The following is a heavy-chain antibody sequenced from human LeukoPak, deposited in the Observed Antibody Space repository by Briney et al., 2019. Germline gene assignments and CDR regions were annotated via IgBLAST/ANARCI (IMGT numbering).Heavy chain of an antibody. CDR1: GYTFTGYY. D-gene: IGHD4-17*01. CDR3: AREGANGDYGGYFDY. J-gene: IGHJ4*02. Sequence: GASVKVSCKASGYTFTGYYMHWVRQAPGQGLEWMGWINPNSGGTNYAQKFQGRVTMTRDTSISTAYMELSRLRSDDTAVYYCAREGANGDYGGYFDYWGQGTLVTVSS. CDR2: INPNSGGT. V-gene: IGHV1-2*02.